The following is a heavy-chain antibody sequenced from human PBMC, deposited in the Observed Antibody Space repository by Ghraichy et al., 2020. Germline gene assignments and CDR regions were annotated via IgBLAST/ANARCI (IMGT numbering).Heavy chain of an antibody. CDR1: GFTFSGYS. Sequence: GGSLRLSCAASGFTFSGYSMNWVRQAPGKGLEWVASITSDRRTIHYADSVKGRFTISRDNAKNSLYLQMNSLRDDDTAVYYCTRSREYQLVSWGQGTLVTVSS. D-gene: IGHD2-2*01. CDR2: ITSDRRTI. V-gene: IGHV3-48*02. CDR3: TRSREYQLVS. J-gene: IGHJ4*02.